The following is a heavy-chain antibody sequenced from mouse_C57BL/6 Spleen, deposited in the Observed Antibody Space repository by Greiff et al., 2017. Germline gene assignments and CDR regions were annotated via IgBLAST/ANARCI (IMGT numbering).Heavy chain of an antibody. CDR3: ARGDSNYEGYAMDY. CDR2: IYPGDGDT. J-gene: IGHJ4*01. Sequence: VQLQESGAELVKPGASVKISCKASGYAFSSYWMNWVKQRPGQGLEWIGQIYPGDGDTNYNGKFKGKATLTADKSSSTAYMQLSSLTSEDSAVYFCARGDSNYEGYAMDYWGQGTSVTVSS. V-gene: IGHV1-80*01. CDR1: GYAFSSYW. D-gene: IGHD2-5*01.